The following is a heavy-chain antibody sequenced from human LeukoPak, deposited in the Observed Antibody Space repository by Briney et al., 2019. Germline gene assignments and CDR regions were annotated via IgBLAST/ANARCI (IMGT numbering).Heavy chain of an antibody. D-gene: IGHD5-18*01. J-gene: IGHJ4*02. CDR2: ISGSGTST. CDR3: ARELGEADTAMVNFY. CDR1: GFTFSDYA. Sequence: PGGSLRLSCVASGFTFSDYAMTWVRQAPGMGLQWVSSISGSGTSTYYADSVKGRFTISRDNSQNTLYLQMNSLRAEDTAVYYCARELGEADTAMVNFYWGQGTLVTVSS. V-gene: IGHV3-23*01.